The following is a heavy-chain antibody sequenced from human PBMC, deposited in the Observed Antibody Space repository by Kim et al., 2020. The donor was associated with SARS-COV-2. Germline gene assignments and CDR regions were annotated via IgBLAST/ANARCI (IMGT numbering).Heavy chain of an antibody. J-gene: IGHJ6*03. D-gene: IGHD3-22*01. CDR2: IYYSGST. CDR1: GCSISSGGYH. CDR3: ARDYFGRSCYSTIDF. Sequence: SETLSLTCTVSGCSISSGGYHWGWIRQHPGKGLEWIGNIYYSGSTYYNPSLKSRVTMSVDTSKNQFSLNLSSVTAADTAVYYCARDYFGRSCYSTIDFWG. V-gene: IGHV4-31*03.